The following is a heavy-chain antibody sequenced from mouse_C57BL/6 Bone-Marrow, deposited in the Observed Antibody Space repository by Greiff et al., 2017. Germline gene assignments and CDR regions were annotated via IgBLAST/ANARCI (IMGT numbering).Heavy chain of an antibody. J-gene: IGHJ1*03. Sequence: SGAELVRPGASVTLSCKASGYTFTDYEMHWVKQTPVHGLEWIGAIDPETGGTAYNQKFKGKAILTADKSSSTAYMELRSLTSEASAVXYCTRWGDWYFDVWGTGTTVTVSS. CDR2: IDPETGGT. CDR3: TRWGDWYFDV. CDR1: GYTFTDYE. V-gene: IGHV1-15*01.